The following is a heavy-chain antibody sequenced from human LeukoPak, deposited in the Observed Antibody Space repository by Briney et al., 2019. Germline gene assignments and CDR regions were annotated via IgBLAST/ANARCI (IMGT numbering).Heavy chain of an antibody. CDR2: IYTSGST. D-gene: IGHD2-2*01. CDR3: ARSGIVVVPAAYYFDY. Sequence: SETLSLTCTVSGGSISSYYWSWIRQPAGKGLEWIGRIYTSGSTNYNPSLKSRVTMSVDTSKNQFSLKLSSVTAADTAVYYCARSGIVVVPAAYYFDYWGQGTLVTVSS. J-gene: IGHJ4*02. CDR1: GGSISSYY. V-gene: IGHV4-4*07.